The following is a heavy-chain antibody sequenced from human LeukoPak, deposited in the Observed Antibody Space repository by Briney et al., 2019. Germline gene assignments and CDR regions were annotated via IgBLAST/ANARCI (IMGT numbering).Heavy chain of an antibody. CDR1: GYTFTSYY. V-gene: IGHV1-46*01. CDR3: AGDLPTDPDYYDSSGYYI. Sequence: ASVKVSCKASGYTFTSYYMHWVRQAPGQGLEWMGIINPSGGSTSYAQKLQGRVTMTTDTSTSTAYMELRSLRSDDTAVYYCAGDLPTDPDYYDSSGYYIWGQGTLVTVSS. CDR2: INPSGGST. J-gene: IGHJ4*02. D-gene: IGHD3-22*01.